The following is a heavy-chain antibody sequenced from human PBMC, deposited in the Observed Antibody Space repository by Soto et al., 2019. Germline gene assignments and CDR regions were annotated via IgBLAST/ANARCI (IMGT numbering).Heavy chain of an antibody. CDR1: GDSISSGDYY. D-gene: IGHD3-22*01. CDR3: ASTYYTGSSGPFDY. J-gene: IGHJ4*02. V-gene: IGHV4-31*02. Sequence: QVQLPESGPGLLKPSQTLSLICTVSGDSISSGDYYWCWIRQHPEKGLEWIRYIYYSGTTYYNPSLESRVSISAETSENQFSLKVNSVSVADTAVYYCASTYYTGSSGPFDYWGQGTLVTVSS. CDR2: IYYSGTT.